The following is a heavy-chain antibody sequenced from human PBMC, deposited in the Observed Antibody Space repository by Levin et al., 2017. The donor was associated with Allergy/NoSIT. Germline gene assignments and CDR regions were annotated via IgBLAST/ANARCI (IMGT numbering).Heavy chain of an antibody. V-gene: IGHV3-48*01. Sequence: GESLKISCAASGFTFSSYSMNWVRQAPGKGLEWVSYISSSSSTIYYADSVKGRFTISRDNAKNSLYLQMNSLRAEDTAVYYCASLTMVRGVIPELDYWGQGTLVTVSS. CDR1: GFTFSSYS. CDR3: ASLTMVRGVIPELDY. J-gene: IGHJ4*02. D-gene: IGHD3-10*01. CDR2: ISSSSSTI.